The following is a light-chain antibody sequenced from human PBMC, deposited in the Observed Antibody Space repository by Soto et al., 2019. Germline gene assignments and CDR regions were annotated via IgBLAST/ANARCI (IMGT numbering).Light chain of an antibody. CDR1: QGISSY. CDR3: QQHNSYPLT. Sequence: DIQLTQSPSFLSASVGDRVTITCRASQGISSYLAWYQQKPGKAPKLLIYAASTLQSGVPSSFSGSRSGTEFTLTISSLQPEDFATYYCQQHNSYPLTFGGGTKVEIK. CDR2: AAS. J-gene: IGKJ4*01. V-gene: IGKV1-9*01.